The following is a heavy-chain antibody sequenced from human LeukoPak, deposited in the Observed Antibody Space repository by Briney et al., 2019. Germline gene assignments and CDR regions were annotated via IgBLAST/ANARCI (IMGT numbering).Heavy chain of an antibody. D-gene: IGHD3-3*01. Sequence: GGSLRLSCAASGFTFSSYAMSWVRQAPGKELEWVSATSGSGGSTYYADSVKGRFTISRDNSKNTLYLQMNSLRAEDTAVYYCAKDGSPKRITIFGVVIRNWFDPWGQGTLVTVSS. V-gene: IGHV3-23*01. CDR2: TSGSGGST. J-gene: IGHJ5*02. CDR1: GFTFSSYA. CDR3: AKDGSPKRITIFGVVIRNWFDP.